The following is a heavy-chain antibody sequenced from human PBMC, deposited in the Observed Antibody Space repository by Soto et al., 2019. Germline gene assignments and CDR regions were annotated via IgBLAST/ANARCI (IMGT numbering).Heavy chain of an antibody. J-gene: IGHJ6*02. D-gene: IGHD3-3*01. CDR3: ARNYDFWSGYYPEAFGMDV. CDR1: GGSISSSNW. Sequence: SETLFLTCAVSGGSISSSNWWSWVRQPPGKGLEGIGEIYHSGSTNYNPSLKSRVTISVDKSKNQFSLKLSSVTAADTAVYYCARNYDFWSGYYPEAFGMDVWGQGTTVTVSS. V-gene: IGHV4-4*02. CDR2: IYHSGST.